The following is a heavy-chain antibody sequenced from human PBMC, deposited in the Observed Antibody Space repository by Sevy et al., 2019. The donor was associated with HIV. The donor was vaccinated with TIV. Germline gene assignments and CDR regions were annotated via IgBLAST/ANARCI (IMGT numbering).Heavy chain of an antibody. D-gene: IGHD1-26*01. CDR1: GFTFSSYA. V-gene: IGHV3-23*01. CDR2: MSGRGGST. J-gene: IGHJ3*01. CDR3: AKDRVWELVYAFDL. Sequence: GGSLRLSCAASGFTFSSYAMSWVRQAPGKGLEWVSGMSGRGGSTYYADSVKGRFAISRDNSKNTLYLQMNSLRAEDMAVYYCAKDRVWELVYAFDLWGQGTMVTVSS.